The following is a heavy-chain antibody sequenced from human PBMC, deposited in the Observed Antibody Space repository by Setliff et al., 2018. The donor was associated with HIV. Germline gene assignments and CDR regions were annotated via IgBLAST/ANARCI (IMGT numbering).Heavy chain of an antibody. J-gene: IGHJ6*03. D-gene: IGHD2-2*01. CDR2: FSGGGGGT. Sequence: GGSLRLSCAASGFTFSNYAMSWVRQAPGKGLEWVSGFSGGGGGTYYADSVTGRFTISRDNAKNSLYLQMNSLRAEDTAVYYCARGYCSSTSCYYYMDVWGKGTTVTVSS. CDR3: ARGYCSSTSCYYYMDV. V-gene: IGHV3-23*01. CDR1: GFTFSNYA.